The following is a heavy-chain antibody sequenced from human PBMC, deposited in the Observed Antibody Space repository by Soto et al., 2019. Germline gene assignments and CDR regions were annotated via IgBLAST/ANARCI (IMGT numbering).Heavy chain of an antibody. Sequence: QVQLQESGPGLVKPSQTLSLTCTVSGGSISSGGYYWSWIRQHPGKGPEWIGYIYYSGSTYYNPSLKSRVTISVDTSKNQFSLKLSSVTAADTAVYYCARGTDAVWFGEPIDYWGQGTLVTVSS. D-gene: IGHD3-10*01. CDR1: GGSISSGGYY. V-gene: IGHV4-31*03. CDR2: IYYSGST. J-gene: IGHJ4*02. CDR3: ARGTDAVWFGEPIDY.